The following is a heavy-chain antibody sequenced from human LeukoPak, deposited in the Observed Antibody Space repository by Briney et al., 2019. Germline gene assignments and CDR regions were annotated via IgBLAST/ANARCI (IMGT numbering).Heavy chain of an antibody. V-gene: IGHV3-30*02. Sequence: RSGGSLRLSCAASGFTFTTYGMHWVRQAPGKGLEWVAFVHFDGTTKYSGDSVKGRFTVSRDNSKDILYLQMDSLRPEDTAVYYCAKDQCTRTRCDGYPGHWGQGTLVAVSS. CDR1: GFTFTTYG. J-gene: IGHJ4*02. CDR3: AKDQCTRTRCDGYPGH. D-gene: IGHD2-2*03. CDR2: VHFDGTTK.